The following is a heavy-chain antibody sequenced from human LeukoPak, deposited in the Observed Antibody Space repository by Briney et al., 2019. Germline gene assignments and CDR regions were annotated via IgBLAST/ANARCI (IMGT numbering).Heavy chain of an antibody. Sequence: GASVKVSCKASGGTFSSYAISWVRQAPGQGLEWMGGIIPIFGTANYAQKFQGRVTITADESTSTAYMELSSLRSEDTAVYYCAVRGSGYRYYFDYWGQGTLVTVSS. CDR1: GGTFSSYA. CDR3: AVRGSGYRYYFDY. V-gene: IGHV1-69*01. CDR2: IIPIFGTA. J-gene: IGHJ4*02. D-gene: IGHD3-3*01.